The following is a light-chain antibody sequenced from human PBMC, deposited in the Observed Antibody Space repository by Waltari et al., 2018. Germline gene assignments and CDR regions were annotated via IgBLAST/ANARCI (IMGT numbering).Light chain of an antibody. CDR1: ALPNQF. V-gene: IGLV3-25*03. CDR2: KDI. Sequence: SYELTQPPSVSVSPGQTARITCSGDALPNQFAYWYQKKPGQAPVLIIYKDIGRPSGIPERFSGSNSGTTVTLTISGVQAEDEADYYCLSSDTSGAHAFGPGTKVIVL. CDR3: LSSDTSGAHA. J-gene: IGLJ1*01.